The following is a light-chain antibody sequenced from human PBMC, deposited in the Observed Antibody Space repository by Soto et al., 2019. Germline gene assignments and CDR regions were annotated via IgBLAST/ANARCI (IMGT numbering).Light chain of an antibody. V-gene: IGKV3-15*01. J-gene: IGKJ1*01. CDR2: VAS. CDR1: QSVNQK. CDR3: HQYVSSPWA. Sequence: EIVLTQSPATLSVSPGERATLSCRASQSVNQKLGWYQQKPGQAPSILIYVASYRATGIPARFSGSGSGTEYTLTISNLQAEDFAVYYCHQYVSSPWAFGQGTKVEI.